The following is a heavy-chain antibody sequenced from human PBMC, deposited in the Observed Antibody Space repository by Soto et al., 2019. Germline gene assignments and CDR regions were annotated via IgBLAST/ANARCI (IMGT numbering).Heavy chain of an antibody. J-gene: IGHJ5*02. D-gene: IGHD6-13*01. CDR2: FGPEDGET. Sequence: ASVKVSCKVSGYTLNELSMHWVRQAPGKGLEWMGGFGPEDGETIYAQKFQGRVTMTEERSTGTAYMELSSLRSEDTAAYYCATDRLVWGIAAAGTKCFDPWGQGTLVPVSS. CDR1: GYTLNELS. CDR3: ATDRLVWGIAAAGTKCFDP. V-gene: IGHV1-24*01.